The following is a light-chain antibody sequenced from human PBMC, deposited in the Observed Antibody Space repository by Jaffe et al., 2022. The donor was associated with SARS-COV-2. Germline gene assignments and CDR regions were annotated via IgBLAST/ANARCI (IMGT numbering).Light chain of an antibody. CDR3: LQDSNYPWT. J-gene: IGKJ1*01. CDR1: QGIRND. CDR2: AAS. Sequence: AIQVTQSPSSLSASVGDTVTITCRATQGIRNDLGWYQQKPGKAPKLLIYAASTLESGVPSRFSGSGSGTDFTLTISSLQPEDFATYFCLQDSNYPWTFGQGTKVEIK. V-gene: IGKV1-6*01.